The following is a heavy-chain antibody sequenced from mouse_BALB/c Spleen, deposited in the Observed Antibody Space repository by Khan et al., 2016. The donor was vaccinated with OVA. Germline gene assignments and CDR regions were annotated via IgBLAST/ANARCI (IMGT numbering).Heavy chain of an antibody. V-gene: IGHV2-6-5*01. J-gene: IGHJ4*01. CDR3: SKRVLSYYYAIDY. Sequence: QVQLKQSGPGLVAPSQSLSITCTVSGYSLTDDGVSRRLQQPGKGLVGRGVLWGGGSTNCNSALKSRLSISKHNSKSNVFLKMNTLQTDDTAMYYCSKRVLSYYYAIDYWGQGTTVTVSS. D-gene: IGHD2-10*01. CDR2: LWGGGST. CDR1: GYSLTDDG.